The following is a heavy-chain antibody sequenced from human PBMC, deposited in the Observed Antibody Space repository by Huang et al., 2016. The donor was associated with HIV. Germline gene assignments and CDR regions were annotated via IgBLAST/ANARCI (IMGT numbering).Heavy chain of an antibody. J-gene: IGHJ4*02. CDR2: INTDNANP. CDR3: ARDPHVFVAGPFYDY. D-gene: IGHD3-10*02. CDR1: GYTFTNFS. Sequence: QVQLVPSGAEVKKHGASVKVYCKASGYTFTNFSMHWVRQTPGQRLEWMVWINTDNANPKHAQNFQDRLTVTGDASASTAYMELSSLRSEDTAVYYCARDPHVFVAGPFYDYWGQGTLVTVSS. V-gene: IGHV1-3*04.